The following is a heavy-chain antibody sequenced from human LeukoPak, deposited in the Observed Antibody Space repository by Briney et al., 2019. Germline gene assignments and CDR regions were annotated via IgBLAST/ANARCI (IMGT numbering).Heavy chain of an antibody. D-gene: IGHD6-19*01. CDR1: GFTFSSYA. CDR2: ISDTGNT. Sequence: GGSLRLSCAASGFTFSSYAMSWVRQAPGKGLEWVSAISDTGNTYHADSVKGRFTISRDSSKNTLFLQMNRLRPEDAAVYYCAKDFGRDSGWPENFDYWGQGTLVTVSS. CDR3: AKDFGRDSGWPENFDY. V-gene: IGHV3-23*01. J-gene: IGHJ4*02.